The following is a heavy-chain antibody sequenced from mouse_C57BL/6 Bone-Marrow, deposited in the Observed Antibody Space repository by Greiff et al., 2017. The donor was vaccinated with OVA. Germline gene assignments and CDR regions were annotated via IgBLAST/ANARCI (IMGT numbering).Heavy chain of an antibody. J-gene: IGHJ2*01. V-gene: IGHV1-54*01. D-gene: IGHD1-1*01. CDR1: GYAFTNYL. Sequence: VQLQQSGAELVRPGTSVKVSCKASGYAFTNYLIEWVKQRPGQGLEWIGVINPGSGGTNYNEKFKGKATLTADKSSSTAHMQLSSLTSEDSAVYFCALITTVVAADYWGQGTTLTVSS. CDR3: ALITTVVAADY. CDR2: INPGSGGT.